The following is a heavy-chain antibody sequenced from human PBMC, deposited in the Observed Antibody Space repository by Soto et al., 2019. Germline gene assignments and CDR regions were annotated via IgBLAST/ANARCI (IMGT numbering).Heavy chain of an antibody. V-gene: IGHV2-5*02. CDR3: AHRGEVATIISDAFDI. Sequence: QITLKESGPTLVKPTQTLTLTCTFSGISLSTDAMGVAWIRQPPGKALEWLALIYWDDDKRYSPSLKSRLTIIKDTSKNQVVLTMTNMDPVDTATYYCAHRGEVATIISDAFDIWGPGTSVTVSS. CDR2: IYWDDDK. J-gene: IGHJ3*02. CDR1: GISLSTDAMG. D-gene: IGHD5-12*01.